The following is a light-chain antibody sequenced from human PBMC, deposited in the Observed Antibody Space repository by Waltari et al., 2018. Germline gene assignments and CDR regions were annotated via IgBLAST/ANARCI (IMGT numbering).Light chain of an antibody. CDR1: QTVRTTY. Sequence: EIVLTQSPGTLSLSPGERATLSCRASQTVRTTYLAWYQQKPGQAPTLLIYGASSRATGIPDRFSGSGSGTDFSLIISSLEPEDFAVYYCQQYDISPLTFGGGTRVEIK. J-gene: IGKJ4*01. CDR2: GAS. V-gene: IGKV3-20*01. CDR3: QQYDISPLT.